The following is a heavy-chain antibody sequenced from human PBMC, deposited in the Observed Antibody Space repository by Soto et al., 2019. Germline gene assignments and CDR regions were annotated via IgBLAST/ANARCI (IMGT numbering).Heavy chain of an antibody. CDR3: ARHHEF. Sequence: QVQLQESGPGLVKPSETLSVTCTVSGGSISSYYWSWIRQPPGKGLEWIGYIYYSGSTNYNPSLKSRVTISVDTSKNQFSLKLSSVTAADTPVYYCARHHEFWGQGTLVTVSS. J-gene: IGHJ4*02. D-gene: IGHD3-10*01. CDR2: IYYSGST. V-gene: IGHV4-59*08. CDR1: GGSISSYY.